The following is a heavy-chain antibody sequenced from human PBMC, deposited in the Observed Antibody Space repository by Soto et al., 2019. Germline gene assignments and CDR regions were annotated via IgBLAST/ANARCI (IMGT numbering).Heavy chain of an antibody. CDR3: GTTFEY. CDR1: GFTFSNYW. CDR2: INNDGSRT. D-gene: IGHD1-26*01. V-gene: IGHV3-74*01. Sequence: PGGSLRLSCAASGFTFSNYWIHWVRQVPGEGLVWVSSINNDGSRTWYADSVRGRIAMSRDNARNLVSLQMNGLRAEDTAVYYCGTTFEYWGQGALVTVSS. J-gene: IGHJ4*02.